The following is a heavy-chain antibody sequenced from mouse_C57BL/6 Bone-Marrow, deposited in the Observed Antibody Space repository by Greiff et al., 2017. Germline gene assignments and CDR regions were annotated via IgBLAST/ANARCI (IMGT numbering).Heavy chain of an antibody. CDR1: GFNIKDDY. CDR3: SSFDGNYFDF. CDR2: IDPEIGDT. J-gene: IGHJ2*01. D-gene: IGHD2-3*01. V-gene: IGHV14-4*01. Sequence: EVQLQHSGAELVRPGDSVKLSCTASGFNIKDDYIHWVKQRPEQGLEWIGWIDPEIGDTEYASKFQGKGTITSDTSSNTAYLQPSSLTSDDTAVYYCSSFDGNYFDFWGQGTPLTVAS.